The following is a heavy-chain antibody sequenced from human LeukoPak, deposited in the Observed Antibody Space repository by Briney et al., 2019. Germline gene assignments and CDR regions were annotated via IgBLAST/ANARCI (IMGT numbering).Heavy chain of an antibody. CDR2: INSDGSST. CDR1: GFTFSNYW. V-gene: IGHV3-74*01. D-gene: IGHD5-24*01. J-gene: IGHJ2*01. CDR3: ARDKQGRDGYNYLKYWYFDL. Sequence: GGSLRLSCAASGFTFSNYWMHWVRQAPGKGLVWVSGINSDGSSTIYADSVKGRFTISRHNSKNTLYLQMNSLRAEDTAVYYCARDKQGRDGYNYLKYWYFDLWGRGTLVTVSS.